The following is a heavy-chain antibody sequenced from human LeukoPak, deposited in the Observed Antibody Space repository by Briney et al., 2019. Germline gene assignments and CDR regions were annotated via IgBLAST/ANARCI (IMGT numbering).Heavy chain of an antibody. V-gene: IGHV4-61*02. Sequence: SETLSLTCTVSGGSISSGSYYWSWIRQPAGKGLEWIGRIYTSGSTNYNPSLKSRVTISVDTSKNQFSLKLSSVTAADTAVYYCAREQRMNYDILTGYYHPNYFDYWGQGTLVTVSS. CDR2: IYTSGST. J-gene: IGHJ4*02. D-gene: IGHD3-9*01. CDR1: GGSISSGSYY. CDR3: AREQRMNYDILTGYYHPNYFDY.